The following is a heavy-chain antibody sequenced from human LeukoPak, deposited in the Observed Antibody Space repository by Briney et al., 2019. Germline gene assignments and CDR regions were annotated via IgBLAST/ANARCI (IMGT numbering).Heavy chain of an antibody. CDR1: GFTFSSYS. CDR3: ATLVWFGEEPFDY. CDR2: ITRSSSYI. V-gene: IGHV3-21*01. Sequence: GGSLRLSCAASGFTFSSYSMNWVRQAPGKGLEWVSAITRSSSYIYYADSVKGRFTISRDNAKNSLYLQMNSLRAEDTAVYYCATLVWFGEEPFDYWGQGTLVTVSS. D-gene: IGHD3-10*01. J-gene: IGHJ4*02.